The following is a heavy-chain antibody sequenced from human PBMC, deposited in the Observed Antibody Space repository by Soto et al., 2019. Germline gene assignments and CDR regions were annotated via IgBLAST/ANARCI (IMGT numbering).Heavy chain of an antibody. V-gene: IGHV3-15*01. CDR2: IKSKTDGGTT. CDR1: GFTFSNAW. J-gene: IGHJ4*02. Sequence: GESLKISCAASGFTFSNAWMSWVRQAPGKGLEWVGRIKSKTDGGTTDYAAPVKGRFTISRDDSKNTLYLQMNSLKTEDTAVYYCTTKLTKTTYFDYWGQGTLVTVSS. CDR3: TTKLTKTTYFDY. D-gene: IGHD4-17*01.